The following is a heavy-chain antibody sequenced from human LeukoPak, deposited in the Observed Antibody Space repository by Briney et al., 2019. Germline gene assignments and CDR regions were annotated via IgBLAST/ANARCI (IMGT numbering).Heavy chain of an antibody. J-gene: IGHJ3*02. D-gene: IGHD3-3*01. CDR3: AKDLVEWFADAFDI. CDR2: ISSSGSTI. CDR1: GFTFSSYE. Sequence: GGSLRLSCAASGFTFSSYEMNWVRQAPGKGLEWVSYISSSGSTIYYADSVKGRFTISRDNAKNSLYLQMNSLRAEDTAVYYCAKDLVEWFADAFDIWGQGTMVTVSS. V-gene: IGHV3-48*03.